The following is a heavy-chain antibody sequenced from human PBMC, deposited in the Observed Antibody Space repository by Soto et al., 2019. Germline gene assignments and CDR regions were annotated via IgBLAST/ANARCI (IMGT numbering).Heavy chain of an antibody. CDR3: ARDLQADY. J-gene: IGHJ4*02. CDR2: INAGNGNT. CDR1: GCTFTSYA. Sequence: QVPLVQSGAEVKKPGASVEISCKASGCTFTSYAMHWVRQAPGQRLEWMGWINAGNGNTKYSQKFQGRVTITRDTSASTAYMELSSLRSEDTAVYYCARDLQADYWGQGTLVTVSS. V-gene: IGHV1-3*01.